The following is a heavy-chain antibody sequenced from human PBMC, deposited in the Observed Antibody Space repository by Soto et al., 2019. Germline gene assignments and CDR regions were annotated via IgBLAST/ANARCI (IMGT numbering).Heavy chain of an antibody. Sequence: PSETLSLTCAVYGGSFSGYYWSWIRQPPGKGLEWIGEINHSGSTNYNPSLKSRVTISVDTSKNQFSLKLSSVTAADTAVYYCARVWGTVLRYFDWLVKGWFDPWGQGTLVTVSS. CDR2: INHSGST. D-gene: IGHD3-9*01. J-gene: IGHJ5*02. CDR3: ARVWGTVLRYFDWLVKGWFDP. CDR1: GGSFSGYY. V-gene: IGHV4-34*01.